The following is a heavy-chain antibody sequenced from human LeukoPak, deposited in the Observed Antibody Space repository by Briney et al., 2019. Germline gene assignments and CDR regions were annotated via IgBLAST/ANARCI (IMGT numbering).Heavy chain of an antibody. CDR1: GGSITSVGYY. CDR3: ARVGGYSYIDV. J-gene: IGHJ6*03. V-gene: IGHV4-61*02. CDR2: IYPSEST. D-gene: IGHD3-16*01. Sequence: SETLSLTCTVSGGSITSVGYYWNWTRQPAGKELEWIGRIYPSESTNYNPSLKSRVTISIDTSKNQFSLNLSSVTAADTAVYYCARVGGYSYIDVWGEGTTVTISS.